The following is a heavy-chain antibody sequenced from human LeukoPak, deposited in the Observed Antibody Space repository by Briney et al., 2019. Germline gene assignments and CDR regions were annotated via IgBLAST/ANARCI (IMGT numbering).Heavy chain of an antibody. V-gene: IGHV5-51*01. J-gene: IGHJ6*03. Sequence: GESLKISCKGSGYSFTSYWIGWVRQMPGKGLEWMGIIYPGDSDTRYSPSFQGQVTISADKSISTAYLQWSSLKASDTAMYYCARLLPSSTAMVLGYYYYMDVWGKGTTVTVSS. CDR1: GYSFTSYW. D-gene: IGHD5-18*01. CDR3: ARLLPSSTAMVLGYYYYMDV. CDR2: IYPGDSDT.